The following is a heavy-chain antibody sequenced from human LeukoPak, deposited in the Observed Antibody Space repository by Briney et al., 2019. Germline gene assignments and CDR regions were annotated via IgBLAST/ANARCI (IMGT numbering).Heavy chain of an antibody. CDR1: GFTFSSYA. D-gene: IGHD6-6*01. V-gene: IGHV3-30*04. Sequence: PGGSLRLSCAASGFTFSSYAMHWVRQAPGKGLEWVAVISYDGSNKYYADSVKGRFTISRDNAKNSLYLQMNSLRAEDSAVYCCARVLEALSIDYWGQGSLVTVSS. CDR2: ISYDGSNK. J-gene: IGHJ4*02. CDR3: ARVLEALSIDY.